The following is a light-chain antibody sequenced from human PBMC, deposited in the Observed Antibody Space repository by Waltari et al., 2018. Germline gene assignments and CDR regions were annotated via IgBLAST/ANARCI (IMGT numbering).Light chain of an antibody. CDR1: QSVSSS. CDR2: TAS. J-gene: IGKJ1*01. V-gene: IGKV1-5*03. CDR3: QQYRNYWT. Sequence: DIQMTQSPSTLSASVGDRVTISCRASQSVSSSLAWYQQKPRKAPKLLIYTASTLESGVPSRFSGSGSGTEFTLTISSLQPDDFATYYCQQYRNYWTFGQGTKVEIK.